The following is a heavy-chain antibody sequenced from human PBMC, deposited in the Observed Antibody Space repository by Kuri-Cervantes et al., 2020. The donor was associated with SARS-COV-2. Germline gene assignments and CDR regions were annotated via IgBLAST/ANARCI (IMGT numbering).Heavy chain of an antibody. V-gene: IGHV3-15*01. D-gene: IGHD3-22*01. CDR1: GFTFSNAW. CDR2: IKSKTDGGTT. CDR3: TTSPRYYYDSSGQSRSFDY. J-gene: IGHJ4*02. Sequence: GESLKISCAASGFTFSNAWMSWVRQAPVTGLEWVGRIKSKTDGGTTDYAAPVKGRFTISRDESKNTLYLQMNSMKTKDTAVYYCTTSPRYYYDSSGQSRSFDYWGQGTLVTVSS.